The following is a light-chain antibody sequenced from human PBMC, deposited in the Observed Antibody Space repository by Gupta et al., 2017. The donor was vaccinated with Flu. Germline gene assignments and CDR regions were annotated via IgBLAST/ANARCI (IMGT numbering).Light chain of an antibody. CDR3: AAWDDSLNGVV. Sequence: VMTQSLTPAGSLGPRVTISCSGSSSNIGSNTVNWYQQPPGTAPKLLIYSNNQRPSGVPDRFSGSKSGTSASLAISGLQAEDEADYYCAAWDDSLNGVVFGGGTKLTVL. J-gene: IGLJ3*02. CDR1: SSNIGSNT. V-gene: IGLV1-44*01. CDR2: SNN.